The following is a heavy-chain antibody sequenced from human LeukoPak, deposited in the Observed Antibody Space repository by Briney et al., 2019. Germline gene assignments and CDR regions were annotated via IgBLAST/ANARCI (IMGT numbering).Heavy chain of an antibody. CDR1: GYTFTGYY. CDR3: ARDGGDYDYVWGSYRFDAFDI. V-gene: IGHV1-2*02. CDR2: INPNSGGT. Sequence: ASVKVSCKASGYTFTGYYMHWVRQAPGQGLEWMGWINPNSGGTNYAQKFQGRVPMTRDTSISTAYMELSRLRSDDTAVYYCARDGGDYDYVWGSYRFDAFDIWGQGTMVTVSS. J-gene: IGHJ3*02. D-gene: IGHD3-16*02.